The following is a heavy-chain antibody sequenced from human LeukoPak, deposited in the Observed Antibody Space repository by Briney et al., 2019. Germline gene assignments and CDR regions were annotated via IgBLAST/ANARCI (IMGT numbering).Heavy chain of an antibody. CDR3: ARWLQSLAYFDH. CDR1: GFTLSSNY. D-gene: IGHD5-24*01. V-gene: IGHV3-53*01. CDR2: IYSCGST. Sequence: PGGSLRLSCAASGFTLSSNYMSGVRQAPGKGREGVSVIYSCGSTTYADSFNGRFTISRDNSKNTLYLQMNSLRAEDTAVYYCARWLQSLAYFDHWGQGTLVTVSS. J-gene: IGHJ4*02.